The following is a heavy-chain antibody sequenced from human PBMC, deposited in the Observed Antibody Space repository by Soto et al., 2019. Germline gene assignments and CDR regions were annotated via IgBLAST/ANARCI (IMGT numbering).Heavy chain of an antibody. V-gene: IGHV4-59*01. D-gene: IGHD5-12*01. J-gene: IGHJ4*02. CDR2: IYYSGST. Sequence: QVQLQESGPGLVKPSETLSLTCTVSGGSISSYYWSWIWQPPGKGLEWIGYIYYSGSTNYNPSLKSRVTISVDTSKNQFSLKLSSVTAADTAVYYCAREGNSGDFDYWGQGTLVTVSS. CDR3: AREGNSGDFDY. CDR1: GGSISSYY.